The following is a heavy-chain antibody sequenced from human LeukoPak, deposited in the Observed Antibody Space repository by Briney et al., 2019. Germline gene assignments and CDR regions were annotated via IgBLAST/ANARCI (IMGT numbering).Heavy chain of an antibody. CDR1: GFTFSSYA. D-gene: IGHD3-22*01. CDR3: AKGFYDSSGYPPHYYGMDV. CDR2: ISGSGGST. J-gene: IGHJ6*02. V-gene: IGHV3-23*01. Sequence: GGSLRLSCAASGFTFSSYAMSWVRQAPGKGLEWVSAISGSGGSTYYADSVKGRFTISRDNSKNTLYLQMNSLRAEDTALYYCAKGFYDSSGYPPHYYGMDVWGQGTTVTVSS.